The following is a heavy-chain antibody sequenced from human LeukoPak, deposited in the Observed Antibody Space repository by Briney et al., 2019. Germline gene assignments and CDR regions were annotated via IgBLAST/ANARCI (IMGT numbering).Heavy chain of an antibody. CDR2: TSGRGDST. D-gene: IGHD6-19*01. Sequence: QTGGSLRLSCAASGFTFRSYAMSWVRQAPGKGLEWVSGTSGRGDSTYYADSVKGRFTISRDNSKNTLYLQMNSLRAEDTAVYYCARQIGSGWSRNYFDYWGQGTLVTVSS. CDR1: GFTFRSYA. V-gene: IGHV3-23*01. J-gene: IGHJ4*02. CDR3: ARQIGSGWSRNYFDY.